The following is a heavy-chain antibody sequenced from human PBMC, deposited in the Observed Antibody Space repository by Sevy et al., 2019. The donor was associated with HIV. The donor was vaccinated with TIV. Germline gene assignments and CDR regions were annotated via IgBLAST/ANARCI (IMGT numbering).Heavy chain of an antibody. J-gene: IGHJ6*02. CDR3: ARVSKDPSYGDYYYYYGMDV. V-gene: IGHV1-69*13. Sequence: ASVKVSCKASGGTFSSYAISWVRHAPGQGLEWMGGIIPIFGTANYAQKFQGRVTITADESTSTAYMELSSLRSEDTAVYYCARVSKDPSYGDYYYYYGMDVWCQGTTVTVSS. CDR2: IIPIFGTA. D-gene: IGHD4-17*01. CDR1: GGTFSSYA.